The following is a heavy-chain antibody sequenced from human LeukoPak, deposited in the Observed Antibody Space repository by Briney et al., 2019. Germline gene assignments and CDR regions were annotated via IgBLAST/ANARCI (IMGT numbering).Heavy chain of an antibody. Sequence: GGSLRLSCAASGFTFSSYAMHWVRQAPGKGLEWVAVISYDGSNKYYADSVKGRFTISRDNSKNTLNLQMNSLRAEDTAVYYCARVPSPQLGYFDYWGQGTLVTVSS. D-gene: IGHD1-1*01. CDR1: GFTFSSYA. V-gene: IGHV3-30-3*01. J-gene: IGHJ4*02. CDR2: ISYDGSNK. CDR3: ARVPSPQLGYFDY.